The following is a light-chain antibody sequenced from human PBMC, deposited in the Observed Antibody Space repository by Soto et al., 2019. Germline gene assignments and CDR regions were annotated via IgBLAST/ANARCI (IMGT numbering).Light chain of an antibody. CDR2: KGT. CDR1: SSDVGAYNS. V-gene: IGLV2-23*01. CDR3: PSYAVSNNFG. Sequence: QSVLAQPASVSGATGQSITISCTGTSSDVGAYNSVSWYQQHPHRAPQVIIYKGTQRPSGVSNRFSGSTSGNAASLTISADQSDVHLDYSFPSYAVSNNFGVGTGTKVTV. J-gene: IGLJ1*01.